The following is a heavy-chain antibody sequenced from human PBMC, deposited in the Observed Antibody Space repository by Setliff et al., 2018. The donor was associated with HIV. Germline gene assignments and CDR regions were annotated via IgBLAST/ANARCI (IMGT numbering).Heavy chain of an antibody. CDR2: INPNNCGT. Sequence: ASVKVSCKALGFLVTGYNVHWVRQAPGHGPEWLGRINPNNCGTNYAQKFQGRVTMSLDTSTSTVYLELKALTSDDTAVYYCVRPRAFDSFDVWGPGTMVTVSS. J-gene: IGHJ3*01. CDR3: VRPRAFDSFDV. CDR1: GFLVTGYN. V-gene: IGHV1-2*06.